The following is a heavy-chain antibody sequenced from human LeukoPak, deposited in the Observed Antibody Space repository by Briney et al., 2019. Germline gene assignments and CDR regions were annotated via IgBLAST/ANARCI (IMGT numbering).Heavy chain of an antibody. CDR3: AREAIYDSSGYRDAFDI. J-gene: IGHJ3*02. V-gene: IGHV1-2*06. CDR2: VNPNSGGT. D-gene: IGHD3-22*01. Sequence: ASVKVSCKASGYTFTGYYMHWVRQAPGHGLEWMGRVNPNSGGTKYAQNFQGRVTMTRDTSTSTAYMELSRLTSDDTAVYYCAREAIYDSSGYRDAFDIWGQGTMVTVSS. CDR1: GYTFTGYY.